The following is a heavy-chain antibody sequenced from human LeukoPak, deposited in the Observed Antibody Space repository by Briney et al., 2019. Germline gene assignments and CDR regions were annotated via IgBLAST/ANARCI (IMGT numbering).Heavy chain of an antibody. D-gene: IGHD3-10*01. CDR3: VKDLMRHQWFGES. V-gene: IGHV3-23*01. Sequence: PGGSLRLSCAASAFTFSIYAISCVRQAPGKRLGWVSTISGSGGSTHYADSGKCRFTISRDNSKNTLYLQMNSLRDDDTVVYYCVKDLMRHQWFGESWGQGTLVTVSP. CDR1: AFTFSIYA. CDR2: ISGSGGST. J-gene: IGHJ5*02.